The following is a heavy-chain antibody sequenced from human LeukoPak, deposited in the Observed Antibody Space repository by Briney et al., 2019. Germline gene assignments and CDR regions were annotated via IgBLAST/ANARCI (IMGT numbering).Heavy chain of an antibody. CDR2: IYYSGST. Sequence: ASETLSLTCTVSGGSISSSSYYWGWIRQPPGKGLEWIGTIYYSGSTYYNPSLKSRVTISVDTSKNQFSLKLSSVTAADTAVYYCARFYRRSVVQRYYFDYWGQGTLVTVSS. CDR1: GGSISSSSYY. CDR3: ARFYRRSVVQRYYFDY. V-gene: IGHV4-39*07. D-gene: IGHD2-15*01. J-gene: IGHJ4*02.